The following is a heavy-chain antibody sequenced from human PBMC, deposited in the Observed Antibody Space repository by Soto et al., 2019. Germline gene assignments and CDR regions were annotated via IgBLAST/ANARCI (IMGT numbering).Heavy chain of an antibody. D-gene: IGHD2-21*01. CDR3: ACGGSRLSFLTKT. Sequence: QEQLVLSGAEVKKPGASVKVSGKASGYTFTSYYMHWVRQEPGQGLEWMGIINPSGGSTSYAQKFQGRVTMTRDTSTSTVYMELGSLRSEDTAVYYCACGGSRLSFLTKTWGQGTLVTVSS. J-gene: IGHJ4*02. CDR1: GYTFTSYY. V-gene: IGHV1-46*03. CDR2: INPSGGST.